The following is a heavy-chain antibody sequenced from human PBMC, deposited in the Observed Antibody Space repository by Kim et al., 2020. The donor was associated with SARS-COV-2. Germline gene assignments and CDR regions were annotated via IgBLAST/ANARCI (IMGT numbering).Heavy chain of an antibody. V-gene: IGHV4-34*01. D-gene: IGHD1-26*01. CDR3: ASSVRGVGSYYRY. CDR2: INHSGST. J-gene: IGHJ4*02. CDR1: GGSFSGYY. Sequence: SETLSLTCAVYGGSFSGYYWSWIRQPPGKGLEWIGEINHSGSTNYNPSLKGRVTISVDTSKNQFSLKLSSVTAADTAVYYCASSVRGVGSYYRYWGQGTLVTVSS.